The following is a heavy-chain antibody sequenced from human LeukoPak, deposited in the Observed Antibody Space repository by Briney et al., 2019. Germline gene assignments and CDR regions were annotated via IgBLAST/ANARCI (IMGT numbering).Heavy chain of an antibody. CDR3: AREHRFDSSGYYSDY. J-gene: IGHJ4*02. Sequence: PSESLSLTCTVSGYSISSGYYWGGIRQPPGKGLEWIGSIYHSGSTYYNLSLKSRVTISVDTSKNQFSLKLSSVTAADTAVYYCAREHRFDSSGYYSDYWGQGTLVTVSS. CDR1: GYSISSGYY. V-gene: IGHV4-38-2*02. D-gene: IGHD3-22*01. CDR2: IYHSGST.